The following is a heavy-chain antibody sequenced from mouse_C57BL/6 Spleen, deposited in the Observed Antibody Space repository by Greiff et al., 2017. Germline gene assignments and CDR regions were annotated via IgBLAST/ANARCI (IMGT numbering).Heavy chain of an antibody. V-gene: IGHV1-81*01. Sequence: QVQLQQSGAELARPGASVKLSCKASGYTFTSYGISWVKQRTGQGLEWIGEIYPRSGNTYYNEKFKGKATLTADKSSRTAYMELRSLTSEDSAVYFCARKDYYDYDGNAMDYWGQGTSVTVSS. CDR3: ARKDYYDYDGNAMDY. J-gene: IGHJ4*01. CDR1: GYTFTSYG. CDR2: IYPRSGNT. D-gene: IGHD2-4*01.